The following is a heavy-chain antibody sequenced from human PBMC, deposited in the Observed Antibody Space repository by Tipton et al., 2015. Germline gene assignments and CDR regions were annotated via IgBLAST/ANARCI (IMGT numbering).Heavy chain of an antibody. J-gene: IGHJ4*02. CDR1: GYSISSGYY. CDR3: ACQDYDILTRDYQTVDY. D-gene: IGHD3-9*01. CDR2: IFHRGDT. Sequence: TLSLTCDVSGYSISSGYYWGWIRQPPGKGLEWIGSIFHRGDTNYNPSLKSRVTISADTSKNQFSLKLSSVTAADTAVYYCACQDYDILTRDYQTVDYWGQGTLVTVSS. V-gene: IGHV4-38-2*01.